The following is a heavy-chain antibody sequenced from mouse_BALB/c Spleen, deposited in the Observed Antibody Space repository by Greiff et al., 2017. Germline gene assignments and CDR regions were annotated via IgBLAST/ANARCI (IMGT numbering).Heavy chain of an antibody. D-gene: IGHD2-2*01. Sequence: VQLKQSGPELVKPGASVKISCKASGYTFTDYNMHWVKQSHGKSLEWIGYIYPYNGGTGYNQKFKSKATLTVDNSSSTAYIELRSLTSEDSAVYYCARSYYYGYRYYAMDYWGQGTSVTVSS. CDR1: GYTFTDYN. V-gene: IGHV1S29*02. CDR2: IYPYNGGT. CDR3: ARSYYYGYRYYAMDY. J-gene: IGHJ4*01.